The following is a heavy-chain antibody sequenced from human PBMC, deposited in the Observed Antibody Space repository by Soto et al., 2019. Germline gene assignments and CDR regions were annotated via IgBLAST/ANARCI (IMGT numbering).Heavy chain of an antibody. Sequence: QVQLQESGPGLVKPSETLSLTCTVSGGSMSNYYWTWIRQPPGKGLEWIGYIYYSGSTNYNPSLKSRVTISVDTSKXQFSLNLSSVTAADTAVYYCARKSSGWTLDYWGQGALVTV. CDR1: GGSMSNYY. J-gene: IGHJ4*02. CDR3: ARKSSGWTLDY. CDR2: IYYSGST. V-gene: IGHV4-59*01. D-gene: IGHD6-19*01.